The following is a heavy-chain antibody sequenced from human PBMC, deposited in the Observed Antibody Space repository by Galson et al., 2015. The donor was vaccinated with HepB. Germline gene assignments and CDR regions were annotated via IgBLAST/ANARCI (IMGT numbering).Heavy chain of an antibody. CDR2: INEAGTRR. Sequence: SLRLSCAASGFSFSNTWMSWVRQAPGQGLEWVANINEAGTRRDYVDSVKGRFTISRDNTKDSLSLQMNSLRGDDTAVYYCAAAAEWGQGTLVTVSS. CDR1: GFSFSNTW. V-gene: IGHV3-7*03. CDR3: AAAAE. J-gene: IGHJ4*02. D-gene: IGHD6-13*01.